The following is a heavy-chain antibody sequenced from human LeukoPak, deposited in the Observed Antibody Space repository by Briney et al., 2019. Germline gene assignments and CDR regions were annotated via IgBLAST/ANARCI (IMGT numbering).Heavy chain of an antibody. V-gene: IGHV3-13*01. CDR2: IGTAGDT. CDR3: ARENGRGYFDY. Sequence: GGSLRLSCAASGFTFSSYDMHWVRQATGKDLEWVSAIGTAGDTYYPGSVKGRFTISRENAKNSLYLQMNSLRAGDTAVYYCARENGRGYFDYWGQGTLVTVSS. CDR1: GFTFSSYD. J-gene: IGHJ4*02. D-gene: IGHD1-1*01.